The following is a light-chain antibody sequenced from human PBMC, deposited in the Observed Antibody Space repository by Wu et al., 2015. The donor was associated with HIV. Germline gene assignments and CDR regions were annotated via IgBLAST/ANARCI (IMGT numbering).Light chain of an antibody. CDR1: ESISSY. Sequence: AIRITQSPSSLSASTGDRVTITCRANESISSYLAWYQQKAGEAPKVLIYAASTLQSGVPSRFSGSGSGTDFTLTISCLQSEDPASYYCQQYYSYPRTFGQRDQGGNQT. CDR3: QQYYSYPRT. V-gene: IGKV1-8*01. J-gene: IGKJ1*01. CDR2: AAS.